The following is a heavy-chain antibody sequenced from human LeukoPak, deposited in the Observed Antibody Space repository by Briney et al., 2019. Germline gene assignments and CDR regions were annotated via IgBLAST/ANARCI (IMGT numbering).Heavy chain of an antibody. CDR2: MNPNSGNT. D-gene: IGHD7-27*01. CDR3: ARGPPNWGYDY. J-gene: IGHJ4*02. Sequence: ASVKVSCEASGYTFTSYDINWVRQATGQGLEWMGWMNPNSGNTGYAQKFQDRVTMTRNTSISTAYMELSSLRSDDTAVYYCARGPPNWGYDYWGPGTLVTVSS. V-gene: IGHV1-8*01. CDR1: GYTFTSYD.